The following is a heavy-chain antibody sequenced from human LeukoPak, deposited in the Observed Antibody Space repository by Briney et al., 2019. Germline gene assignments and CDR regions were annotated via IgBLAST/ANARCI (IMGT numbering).Heavy chain of an antibody. Sequence: GGSLRLSCAASGFTFRSYAMHWVRQAPGKGLEWVSAISGSGGSTYYADSVKGRFTISRDNSKNTLYLQMNSLRAEDTAVYYCAKKTRSYYDFRSGYYGEYHFDYWGQGTLVTVSS. D-gene: IGHD3-3*01. J-gene: IGHJ4*02. CDR2: ISGSGGST. CDR1: GFTFRSYA. V-gene: IGHV3-23*01. CDR3: AKKTRSYYDFRSGYYGEYHFDY.